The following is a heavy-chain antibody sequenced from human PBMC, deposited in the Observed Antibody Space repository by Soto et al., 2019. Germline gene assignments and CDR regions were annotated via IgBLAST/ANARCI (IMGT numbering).Heavy chain of an antibody. J-gene: IGHJ5*02. D-gene: IGHD2-15*01. V-gene: IGHV4-4*02. CDR3: AGLGMVAAHREFDP. CDR2: INQSGSP. Sequence: SETLSLTCAGSSGTISRSNWWAWGRQPPGKGLEWIGEINQSGSPNYNPSLRSRVTISVDKSKSQFFLKLSSVTAADTAIYYCAGLGMVAAHREFDPSCQRTLLTLSS. CDR1: SGTISRSNW.